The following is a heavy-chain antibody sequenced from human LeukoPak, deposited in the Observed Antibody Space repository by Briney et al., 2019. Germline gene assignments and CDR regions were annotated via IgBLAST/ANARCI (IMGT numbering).Heavy chain of an antibody. CDR2: MYYTGTT. V-gene: IGHV4-39*07. D-gene: IGHD5-12*01. CDR3: ARSVSAYAGRGWFDP. Sequence: SETLSLTCSVSGGSIRSLGYSWGWIRQPPGKGLEWIASMYYTGTTYYNPSLKSRVTMSVDPSKNQFSLNLTSVTAADTAVFYCARSVSAYAGRGWFDPWGQGTLVTVSS. CDR1: GGSIRSLGYS. J-gene: IGHJ5*02.